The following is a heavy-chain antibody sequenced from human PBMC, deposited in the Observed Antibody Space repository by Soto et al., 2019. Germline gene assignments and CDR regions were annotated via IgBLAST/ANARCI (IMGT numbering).Heavy chain of an antibody. CDR1: GGSVSSGSYY. CDR2: IYYSGST. J-gene: IGHJ6*02. CDR3: ARGIAVAGSRLGMDV. V-gene: IGHV4-61*01. D-gene: IGHD6-19*01. Sequence: SETLSLTCTVSGGSVSSGSYYWSWIRQPPGKGLEWIGYIYYSGSTNCNPSLKSRVTISVDTSKNQFSLKLSPVTAADTAVYYCARGIAVAGSRLGMDVWGQGTTVTVSS.